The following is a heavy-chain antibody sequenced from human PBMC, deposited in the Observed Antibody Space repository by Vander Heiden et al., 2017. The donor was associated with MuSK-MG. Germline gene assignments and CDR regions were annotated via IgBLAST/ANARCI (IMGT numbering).Heavy chain of an antibody. CDR1: GYSISSGYY. D-gene: IGHD2-21*02. J-gene: IGHJ4*02. CDR3: ASLAYCGGDCFPQWDY. Sequence: QVQLQESGPGLVKPSETLSLTCTVSGYSISSGYYWGWIRQPPWKGLEWIGSIYHSGSTYYNPSLKSRVTISVDTSKNQFSLKLSSVTAADTAVYYCASLAYCGGDCFPQWDYWCQGTLVTVSS. CDR2: IYHSGST. V-gene: IGHV4-38-2*02.